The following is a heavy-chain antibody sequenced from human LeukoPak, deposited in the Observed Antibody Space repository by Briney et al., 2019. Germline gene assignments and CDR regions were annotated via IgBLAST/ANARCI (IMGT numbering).Heavy chain of an antibody. CDR3: ARARCSSTSCYSQYYGMDV. Sequence: SVKVSCKASGGTFSSYAISWVRQAPGHGLEWMGGIIPIFGTANYAQKFQGRVTITADESTSTAYMELSSLRSEDTAVYYCARARCSSTSCYSQYYGMDVWGKGTTVTVSS. J-gene: IGHJ6*04. CDR2: IIPIFGTA. D-gene: IGHD2-2*01. CDR1: GGTFSSYA. V-gene: IGHV1-69*13.